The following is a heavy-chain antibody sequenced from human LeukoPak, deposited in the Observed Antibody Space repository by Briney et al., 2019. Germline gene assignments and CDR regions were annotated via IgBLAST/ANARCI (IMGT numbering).Heavy chain of an antibody. J-gene: IGHJ4*02. CDR1: GFTFSSYS. V-gene: IGHV3-21*01. Sequence: SGGSLRLSCAASGFTFSSYSMNWVRQAPGKGLEWVSSISSSSSYIYYAHSVKGRFTISRDNAKNSLYLQMNSLRAEDTAVYYCARDDSDTAMVVDYWGQGTLVTVSS. CDR2: ISSSSSYI. CDR3: ARDDSDTAMVVDY. D-gene: IGHD5-18*01.